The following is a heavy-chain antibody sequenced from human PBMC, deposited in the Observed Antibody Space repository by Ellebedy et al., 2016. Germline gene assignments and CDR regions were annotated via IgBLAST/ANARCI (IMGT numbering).Heavy chain of an antibody. Sequence: GESLKISCAASGFTFSSYWMQWVCQAPGKGLVWVSRINTDGSSISYADSVKGRFTISRDNAKNTQYMQMNSLRADDTAIYYCVRGGLPAAGDYWGQGTLVTVSS. CDR2: INTDGSSI. CDR1: GFTFSSYW. CDR3: VRGGLPAAGDY. J-gene: IGHJ4*02. D-gene: IGHD6-13*01. V-gene: IGHV3-74*01.